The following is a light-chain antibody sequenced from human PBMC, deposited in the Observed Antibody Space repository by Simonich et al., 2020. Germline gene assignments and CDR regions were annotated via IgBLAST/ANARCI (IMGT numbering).Light chain of an antibody. Sequence: EIVLTQSPGTMSLSPGERATLSGRASQSVSSSYLAWYQQKPGLAPRLLIYDASSRATGIPDRFSGSGSGTDFTLTISRLEPEDFAVYYCQQYGSSPYTFGQGTKLEIK. V-gene: IGKV3D-20*01. CDR1: QSVSSSY. CDR3: QQYGSSPYT. CDR2: DAS. J-gene: IGKJ2*01.